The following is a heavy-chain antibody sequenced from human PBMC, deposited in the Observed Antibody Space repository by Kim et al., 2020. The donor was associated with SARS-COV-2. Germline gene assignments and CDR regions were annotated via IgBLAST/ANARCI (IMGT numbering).Heavy chain of an antibody. D-gene: IGHD2-15*01. V-gene: IGHV4-34*01. CDR3: ARGEYCSGGSCYSRVRSVRYYFDY. Sequence: SETLSLTCAVYGGSFSGYYWSWIRQPPGKGLEWIGEINHSGSTNYNPSLKSRVTISVDTSKNQFSLKLSSVTAADTAVYYCARGEYCSGGSCYSRVRSVRYYFDYWGQGTLVTVSS. CDR2: INHSGST. J-gene: IGHJ4*02. CDR1: GGSFSGYY.